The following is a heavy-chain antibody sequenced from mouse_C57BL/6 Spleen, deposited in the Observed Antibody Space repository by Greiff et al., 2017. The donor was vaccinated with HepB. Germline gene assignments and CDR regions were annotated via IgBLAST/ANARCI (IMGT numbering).Heavy chain of an antibody. J-gene: IGHJ2*01. Sequence: EVQRVESGGGLVQPGGSLKLSCAASGFTFSDYYMYWVRQTPEKRLEWVAYISNGGGSTYYPDTVKGRFTISRDNAKNTLYLQMSRLKSEDTAMYYCARRSSGPYYFDYWGQGTTLTVSS. CDR2: ISNGGGST. CDR1: GFTFSDYY. D-gene: IGHD3-2*02. CDR3: ARRSSGPYYFDY. V-gene: IGHV5-12*01.